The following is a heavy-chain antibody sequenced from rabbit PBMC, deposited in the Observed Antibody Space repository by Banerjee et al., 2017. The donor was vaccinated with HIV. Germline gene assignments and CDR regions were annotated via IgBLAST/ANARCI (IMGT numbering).Heavy chain of an antibody. CDR1: GFSLSSYS. V-gene: IGHV1S7*01. J-gene: IGHJ4*01. CDR3: ARGDNGDL. Sequence: QLKESGGGLVQPGGSLKLSCKASGFSLSSYSMTWVRQAPGKGLEWIGYINHVFGSTGYANWVNGRFTISSHNAQNTLYLQLNSLTAADTATYFCARGDNGDLWGPGTLVTVS. D-gene: IGHD2-1*01. CDR2: INHVFGST.